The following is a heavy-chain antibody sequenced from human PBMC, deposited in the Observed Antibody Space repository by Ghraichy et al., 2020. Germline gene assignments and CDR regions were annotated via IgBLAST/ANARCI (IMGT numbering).Heavy chain of an antibody. CDR2: ISSSGGSI. V-gene: IGHV3-23*01. Sequence: GGSLRLSCAASGFTLSNYAMNWVRQAPGKGLEWVSAISSSGGSIYYADSVKGRFTISRDNSKTTLYLQMNSLRAEDTAVYYCAMDIVVGASRRGFDIWGQGTMVTVSS. CDR1: GFTLSNYA. CDR3: AMDIVVGASRRGFDI. J-gene: IGHJ3*02. D-gene: IGHD2-15*01.